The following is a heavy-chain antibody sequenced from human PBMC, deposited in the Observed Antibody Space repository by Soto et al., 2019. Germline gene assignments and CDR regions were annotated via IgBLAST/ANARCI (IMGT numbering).Heavy chain of an antibody. CDR2: ISYDEIDK. CDR3: AGRSGSSGY. CDR1: GFTFSNYT. V-gene: IGHV3-30*04. D-gene: IGHD3-10*01. J-gene: IGHJ4*02. Sequence: PGGSLRLSCAASGFTFSNYTMHWVRQAPGKELEWVALISYDEIDKYFADAVKGRFTISRDNSKNTLYLQMDSLRAEDTAVYYCAGRSGSSGYWGRGTLVTVSS.